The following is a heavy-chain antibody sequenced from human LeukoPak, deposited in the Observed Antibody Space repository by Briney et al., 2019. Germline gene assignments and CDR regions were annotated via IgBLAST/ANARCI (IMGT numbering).Heavy chain of an antibody. CDR3: AARPGDLAVPFDY. J-gene: IGHJ4*02. CDR2: ISGSGDIT. CDR1: GFTFDTHA. D-gene: IGHD3-10*01. V-gene: IGHV3-23*01. Sequence: SGGSLRLSCAASGFTFDTHAMTWVRQAPGKGLMYLSLISGSGDITYYAHSLKDRFTISRDNSNTTLYLQMHSLRAEDAAMYYCAARPGDLAVPFDYWGQGTLVIVSS.